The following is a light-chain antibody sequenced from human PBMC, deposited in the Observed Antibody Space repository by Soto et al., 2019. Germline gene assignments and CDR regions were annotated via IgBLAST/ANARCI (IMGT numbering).Light chain of an antibody. CDR3: QQYGSSHLFT. Sequence: EVVLTQSPGTLSLSPGERATLSCRASQSVSSSYLAWYQQKPGQAPRLLIYGASSRATGIPDRFSGSGSGIDFTLTISRLEPEDCAVYYCQQYGSSHLFTFVPGTKEDIK. V-gene: IGKV3-20*01. CDR2: GAS. J-gene: IGKJ3*01. CDR1: QSVSSSY.